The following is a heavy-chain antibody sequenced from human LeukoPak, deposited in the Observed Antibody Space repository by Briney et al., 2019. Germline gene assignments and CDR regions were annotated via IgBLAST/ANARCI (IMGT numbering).Heavy chain of an antibody. Sequence: SETLSLTCTVSGGSISSGGHYWNWIRQHPGKGLEWIGYIYYSGSTFYNPSLKSRVTISVDTSKNQFSLKLSSVTAADTAVYYCARGYPNPYYDFWSGYSYGMDVWGQGTTVTVSS. J-gene: IGHJ6*02. CDR2: IYYSGST. D-gene: IGHD3-3*01. CDR3: ARGYPNPYYDFWSGYSYGMDV. CDR1: GGSISSGGHY. V-gene: IGHV4-31*03.